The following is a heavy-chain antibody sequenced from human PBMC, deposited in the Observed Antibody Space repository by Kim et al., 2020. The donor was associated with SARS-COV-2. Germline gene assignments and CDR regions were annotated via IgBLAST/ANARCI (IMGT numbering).Heavy chain of an antibody. V-gene: IGHV3-9*01. Sequence: GGSLRLSCEMSGFKFERFAVHWVRQPPGKGLEWVSGLSLDSDRIGYADSVKGRFTVSRDKAKDTLYLQMDSLRIEDTAFYYCTRDLAPGGADYWGQGTLVTVSS. J-gene: IGHJ4*02. D-gene: IGHD3-10*01. CDR3: TRDLAPGGADY. CDR1: GFKFERFA. CDR2: LSLDSDRI.